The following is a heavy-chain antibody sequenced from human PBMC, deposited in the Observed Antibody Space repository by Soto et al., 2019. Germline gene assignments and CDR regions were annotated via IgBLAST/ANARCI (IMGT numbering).Heavy chain of an antibody. CDR3: ARRHGSFFDY. J-gene: IGHJ4*02. V-gene: IGHV4-59*08. Sequence: SETLSLTCTVSGGSISSYYWSCIRQPPGKGLEWIGYIYYSGSTNYNPSLKSRVTISVDTSKNQFSLKLSSVTAADTAVYYCARRHGSFFDYWGQGTLVT. CDR2: IYYSGST. CDR1: GGSISSYY.